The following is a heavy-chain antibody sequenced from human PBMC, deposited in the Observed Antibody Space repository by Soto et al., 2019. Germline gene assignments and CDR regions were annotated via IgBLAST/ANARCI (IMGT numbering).Heavy chain of an antibody. V-gene: IGHV3-9*01. D-gene: IGHD1-7*01. J-gene: IGHJ4*02. CDR3: ATDLEGWNYVPSVDY. CDR2: ISWNSGSI. CDR1: SSGGYY. Sequence: SSGGYYWSWIRQHPGKGLEWVSGISWNSGSIGYADSVKGRFTISRDNAKNSLYLQMNSLRAEDTALFYCATDLEGWNYVPSVDYWGQGTLVTVSS.